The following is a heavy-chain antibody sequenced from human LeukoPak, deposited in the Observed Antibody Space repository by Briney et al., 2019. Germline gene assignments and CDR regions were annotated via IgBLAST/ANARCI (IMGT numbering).Heavy chain of an antibody. Sequence: GGSLRLSCAASGFTVSSNYMNWVRQAPGKGLEGVSVIYSGGDTYYANSVKARFTISRDNSKNSLYLQMNSLRAEDTAVYYCARRMACGGDCFRAYDYWGQGTLVTVSS. J-gene: IGHJ4*02. CDR3: ARRMACGGDCFRAYDY. D-gene: IGHD2-21*02. V-gene: IGHV3-66*01. CDR1: GFTVSSNY. CDR2: IYSGGDT.